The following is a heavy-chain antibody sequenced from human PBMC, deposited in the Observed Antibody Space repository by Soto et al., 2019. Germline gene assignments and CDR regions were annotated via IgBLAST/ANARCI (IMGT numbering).Heavy chain of an antibody. CDR1: GFTFSSYA. CDR3: AKDDARPDSAFDI. D-gene: IGHD2-8*01. CDR2: ISRSGGST. J-gene: IGHJ3*02. V-gene: IGHV3-23*01. Sequence: EVQLLESGGGLVQPGGSLRLSCAASGFTFSSYAMDWVRQAPGKGLEWVSAISRSGGSTYYAESVKGRITVSRDNSKNKLYLQINSLRAEDTAVYYCAKDDARPDSAFDIWGQGTMVTVSS.